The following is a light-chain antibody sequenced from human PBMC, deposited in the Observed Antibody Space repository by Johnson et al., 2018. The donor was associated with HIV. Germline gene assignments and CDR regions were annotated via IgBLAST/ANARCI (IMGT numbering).Light chain of an antibody. CDR1: SSNIGNNY. CDR3: GTWDGSLSAGV. Sequence: QAVLTQPPSVSAAPGQKVTISCSGSSSNIGNNYVSWYQQLPGTAPKLLIYDNNKRPSGIPDRFSDSKSGTSTTLGITGLQTGDEADYYCGTWDGSLSAGVFGTGTKVTVL. V-gene: IGLV1-51*01. CDR2: DNN. J-gene: IGLJ1*01.